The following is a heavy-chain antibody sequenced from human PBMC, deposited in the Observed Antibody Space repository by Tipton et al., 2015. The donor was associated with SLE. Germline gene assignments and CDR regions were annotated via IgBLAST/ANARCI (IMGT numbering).Heavy chain of an antibody. J-gene: IGHJ4*02. CDR1: GFTFSDYY. CDR3: ARDSPVAAAGDYFDY. V-gene: IGHV3-11*06. CDR2: ISSSSSYT. Sequence: SLRLSCAASGFTFSDYYMSWIRQAPGKGLEWVSYISSSSSYTNYADSVKGRFTISRDNAKNSLYLQMNSLRAEDTAVYYCARDSPVAAAGDYFDYWGQGTLVTVSS. D-gene: IGHD6-13*01.